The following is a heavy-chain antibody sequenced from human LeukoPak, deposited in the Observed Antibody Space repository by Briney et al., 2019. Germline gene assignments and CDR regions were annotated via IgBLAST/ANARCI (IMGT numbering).Heavy chain of an antibody. CDR3: ARDVSSNFYYFDY. Sequence: GGSLRLSCAASGFTFSSYGVHWVRQAPGKGLEWVAFIRYDGSNKYYADSVKGRFTISRDNSKNSLYLQMNSLRDEDTAVYYCARDVSSNFYYFDYWGQGTLVTVSS. V-gene: IGHV3-30*02. J-gene: IGHJ4*02. CDR1: GFTFSSYG. CDR2: IRYDGSNK. D-gene: IGHD6-13*01.